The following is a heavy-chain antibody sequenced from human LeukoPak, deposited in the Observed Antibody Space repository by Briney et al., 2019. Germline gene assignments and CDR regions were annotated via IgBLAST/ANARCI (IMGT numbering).Heavy chain of an antibody. Sequence: GYSLNISCNASGYAFGSYWVGWVRQMPGKGLEWMGIIYPSDSDTKYSQSFQGQFTLSVDKSISTAYLQWNSLKASDTAMYYCARLPRETIWESWFAPWGQGTLVTVSS. D-gene: IGHD3-3*01. CDR3: ARLPRETIWESWFAP. CDR1: GYAFGSYW. J-gene: IGHJ5*02. V-gene: IGHV5-51*01. CDR2: IYPSDSDT.